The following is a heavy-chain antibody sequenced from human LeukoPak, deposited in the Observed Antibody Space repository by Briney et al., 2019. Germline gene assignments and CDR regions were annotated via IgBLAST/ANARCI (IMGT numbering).Heavy chain of an antibody. J-gene: IGHJ3*02. Sequence: GGSPRLSCAASGFTFSSYWMHWVRQAPGKGLVWVSCINSDGSSTSYADSVKGRFTISRDNAKNTLYLQMNSLRAEDTAVYYCATSTIFGVVIIPEAFDIWGQGTMVTVSS. CDR2: INSDGSST. CDR3: ATSTIFGVVIIPEAFDI. CDR1: GFTFSSYW. V-gene: IGHV3-74*01. D-gene: IGHD3-3*01.